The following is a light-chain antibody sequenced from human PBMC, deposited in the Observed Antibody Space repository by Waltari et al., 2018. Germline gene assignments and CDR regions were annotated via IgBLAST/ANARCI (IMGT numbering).Light chain of an antibody. V-gene: IGLV3-27*01. CDR3: YSVSANSWV. Sequence: SYELTQPSSVSLSPGQTANITCSGNVLAQKYGRWLPQKPGQAPMLLIYRDNARPSGIPERFSGSSSGTTVTLTISGAHVEDEADYYCYSVSANSWVFGGGTRLTVL. J-gene: IGLJ3*02. CDR2: RDN. CDR1: VLAQKY.